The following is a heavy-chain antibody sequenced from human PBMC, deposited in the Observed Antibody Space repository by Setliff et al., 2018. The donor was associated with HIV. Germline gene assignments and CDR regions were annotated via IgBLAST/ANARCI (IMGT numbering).Heavy chain of an antibody. Sequence: GGSLRLSCAASGFSFSSYGMHWVRQAPGKGLEWVAVIWYDGSNKYYADSVKGRFTISRDNSKNTLYLQMNSLRAEDTAVYYCAKDSSSGYYYYYLDVWGKGTTVTVSS. CDR3: AKDSSSGYYYYYLDV. CDR1: GFSFSSYG. D-gene: IGHD6-6*01. V-gene: IGHV3-33*06. CDR2: IWYDGSNK. J-gene: IGHJ6*03.